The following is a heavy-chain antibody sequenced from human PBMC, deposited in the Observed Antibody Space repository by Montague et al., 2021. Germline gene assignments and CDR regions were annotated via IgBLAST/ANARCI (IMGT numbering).Heavy chain of an antibody. CDR1: GFTFSSYW. CDR2: ISTDGSST. V-gene: IGHV3-74*01. Sequence: SLRLSCAASGFTFSSYWMHWVRQAPGKGLVWVSRISTDGSSTTYADSVKGRFTTSRDNAKNMLYLQMNSLRAEDTAVYYCTFYKFRETPRGLDYWGQGTLVTVSA. J-gene: IGHJ4*02. D-gene: IGHD3-10*01. CDR3: TFYKFRETPRGLDY.